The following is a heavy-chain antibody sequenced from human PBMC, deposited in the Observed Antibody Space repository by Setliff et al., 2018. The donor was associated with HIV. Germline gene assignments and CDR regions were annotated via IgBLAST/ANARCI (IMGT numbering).Heavy chain of an antibody. D-gene: IGHD6-13*01. J-gene: IGHJ3*02. CDR2: IDRNSGDT. Sequence: ASVKVSCKASGYTFTGYYLHWVRQAPGQGREWMGWIDRNSGDTNYEQKFQGRVSMTRDRSISKVYLELDSLRSDDTAVYYCARAAGYSSSWHRYAFEIWGQGTMVTVSS. CDR1: GYTFTGYY. V-gene: IGHV1-2*02. CDR3: ARAAGYSSSWHRYAFEI.